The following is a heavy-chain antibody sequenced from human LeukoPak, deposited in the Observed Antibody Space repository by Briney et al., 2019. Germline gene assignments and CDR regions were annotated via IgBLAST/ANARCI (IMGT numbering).Heavy chain of an antibody. CDR3: AREDDWNYEDY. D-gene: IGHD1-7*01. Sequence: PGGSLRLSCAASGFTVSSNYMSWVRRAPGKGLEWVSVIYSGGSTYYADSVKGRFTISRDNAKNSLYLQMNSLRAEDTAIYYCAREDDWNYEDYWGQGTLVTVSS. V-gene: IGHV3-53*01. J-gene: IGHJ4*02. CDR1: GFTVSSNY. CDR2: IYSGGST.